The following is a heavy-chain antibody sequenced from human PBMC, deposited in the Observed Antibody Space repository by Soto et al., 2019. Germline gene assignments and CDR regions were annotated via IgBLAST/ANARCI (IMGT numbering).Heavy chain of an antibody. J-gene: IGHJ4*02. CDR3: ATPYYYNH. CDR1: GFMFSAYT. V-gene: IGHV3-21*01. CDR2: ITSNSDHI. Sequence: LRLSCAASGFMFSAYTMSWVRQAPGKGLEWLSSITSNSDHIDYADSVRGRFTVSRDNARKSLYLQMDSLGAEDTGVYYCATPYYYNHWGPGTLVTVCS.